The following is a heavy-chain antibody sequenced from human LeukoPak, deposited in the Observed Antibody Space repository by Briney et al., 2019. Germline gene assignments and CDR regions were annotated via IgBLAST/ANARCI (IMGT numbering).Heavy chain of an antibody. CDR3: ARRFNSGNDDVFDI. D-gene: IGHD1-1*01. CDR1: GGSISGNA. V-gene: IGHV4-4*07. Sequence: SETLSLTCTVSGGSISGNAWNWIRQPAGKGLEWIGRILTSGSTNYNPSLKSRVTMSVDTSKNQFSLKLSSLTAADTAVYYCARRFNSGNDDVFDIWGQGTMVAISS. CDR2: ILTSGST. J-gene: IGHJ3*02.